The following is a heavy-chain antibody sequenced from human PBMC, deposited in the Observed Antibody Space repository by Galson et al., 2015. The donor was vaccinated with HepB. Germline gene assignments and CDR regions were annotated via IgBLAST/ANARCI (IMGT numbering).Heavy chain of an antibody. D-gene: IGHD3-3*01. CDR2: INGDGSET. V-gene: IGHV3-7*05. CDR3: AREWWGLLWSGNHYYGVDV. CDR1: GFMLNTYR. Sequence: SLRLSCAASGFMLNTYRMSWVRQPPGKALEWVATINGDGSETDYLDSGKGRLTISRDNAKNSLFLQMNSLRVEDTAVYYCAREWWGLLWSGNHYYGVDVWGQGTTVTVSS. J-gene: IGHJ6*02.